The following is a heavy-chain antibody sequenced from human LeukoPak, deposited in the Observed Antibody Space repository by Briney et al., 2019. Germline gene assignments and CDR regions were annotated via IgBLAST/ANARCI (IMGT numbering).Heavy chain of an antibody. V-gene: IGHV4-61*01. D-gene: IGHD3-10*01. CDR1: GGSISSSSYY. Sequence: SETLSLTCTVSGGSISSSSYYWSWIRQPPGKGLEWIGYIYYSGSTNYNPSLKSRVTISVDTSKNQFSLKLSSVTAADTAVYYCAGAADSLGLLWFGEFPRGAFDIWGQGTMVTVSS. CDR2: IYYSGST. CDR3: AGAADSLGLLWFGEFPRGAFDI. J-gene: IGHJ3*02.